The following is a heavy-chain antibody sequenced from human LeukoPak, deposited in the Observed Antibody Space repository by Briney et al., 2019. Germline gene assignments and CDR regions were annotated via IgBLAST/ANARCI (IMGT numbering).Heavy chain of an antibody. CDR2: ANHSGST. CDR3: ARGSTSPDYSGSYERELNFDY. J-gene: IGHJ4*02. V-gene: IGHV4-34*01. Sequence: SETLSLTCAVYGGSFSGYYWSWIRQPPGKGLEWIGEANHSGSTNYNPSLKSRVTISVDTSKNQFSLKLSSVTAADTAVYYCARGSTSPDYSGSYERELNFDYWGQGTLVTVSS. D-gene: IGHD1-26*01. CDR1: GGSFSGYY.